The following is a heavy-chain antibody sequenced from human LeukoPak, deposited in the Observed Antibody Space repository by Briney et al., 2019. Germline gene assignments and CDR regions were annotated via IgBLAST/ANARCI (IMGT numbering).Heavy chain of an antibody. Sequence: GGSLRLSCAASGFTFSDYYMSWIRQAPGKGLEWVSYISSSSSYTNYADSVKGRFTISRDNAKNSLYLQTNSLRAEDTAVYYCARVPIVVVPAAQTYYFDYWGQGTLVTVSS. J-gene: IGHJ4*02. CDR1: GFTFSDYY. V-gene: IGHV3-11*06. CDR3: ARVPIVVVPAAQTYYFDY. D-gene: IGHD2-2*01. CDR2: ISSSSSYT.